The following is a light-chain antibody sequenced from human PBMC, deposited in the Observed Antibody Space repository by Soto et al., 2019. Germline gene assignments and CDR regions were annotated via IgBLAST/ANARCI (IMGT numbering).Light chain of an antibody. CDR1: SSNIGSNY. Sequence: VLTHPPSASGTPGQRVTISCSGSSSNIGSNYVYWYQQLLGTAPKLLIYRNNQRPSGVPDRFSGSKSGTSASLAISGLRSEDEADYYCAAWDDSLSALYVFGTGTKVTVL. V-gene: IGLV1-47*01. CDR2: RNN. CDR3: AAWDDSLSALYV. J-gene: IGLJ1*01.